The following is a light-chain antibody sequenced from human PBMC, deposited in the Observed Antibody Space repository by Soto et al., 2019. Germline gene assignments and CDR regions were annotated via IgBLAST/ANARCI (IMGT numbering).Light chain of an antibody. CDR3: CSSGGSPTYV. CDR1: SSDVGKYNL. V-gene: IGLV2-23*02. Sequence: QSALTQPASVSGSPGQSITISCTGTSSDVGKYNLVSWYQQHPGKAPKLMIFEVNKRPSGVSNRFSGSKSGNTASLTISGLKVEDEADYYCCSSGGSPTYVFGTGTKLTVL. J-gene: IGLJ1*01. CDR2: EVN.